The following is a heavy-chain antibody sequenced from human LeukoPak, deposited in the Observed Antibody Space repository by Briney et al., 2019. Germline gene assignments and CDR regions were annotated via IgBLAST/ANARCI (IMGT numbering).Heavy chain of an antibody. CDR2: IYYSGST. J-gene: IGHJ6*03. Sequence: SETLSLTCTVSGGSISSYYWSWIRQPPGKGLEWIGYIYYSGSTNYNPSLKSRVTISVDTSKNQFSLKLSSVTAADTAVYYCARSIVVVPAAMLYYYYYYMDVWGKGTTVTVSS. CDR3: ARSIVVVPAAMLYYYYYYMDV. D-gene: IGHD2-2*01. V-gene: IGHV4-59*01. CDR1: GGSISSYY.